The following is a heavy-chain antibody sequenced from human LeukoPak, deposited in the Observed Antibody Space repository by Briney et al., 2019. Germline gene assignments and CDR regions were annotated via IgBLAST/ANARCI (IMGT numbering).Heavy chain of an antibody. J-gene: IGHJ5*02. Sequence: SETLSLTCTVSGGSISSYYWSWIRQPPGKGLEWIGYIYYSGSTNYNPSLKSRVTISVDTSKNQFSLKLSSVTAADTAVYYCARDRGYYYGSGSPFDPWGQGTLVTVSS. V-gene: IGHV4-59*12. CDR3: ARDRGYYYGSGSPFDP. CDR2: IYYSGST. CDR1: GGSISSYY. D-gene: IGHD3-10*01.